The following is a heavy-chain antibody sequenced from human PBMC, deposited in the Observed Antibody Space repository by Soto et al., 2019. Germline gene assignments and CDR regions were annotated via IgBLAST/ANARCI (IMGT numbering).Heavy chain of an antibody. Sequence: SETLSLTCTVSGGSIRGYYWSWFRQPPGKGLEWIGYIYYSGSTNYNPSLKSRVTMSVDTSNNQFSLKLNSVTAADTAIYYCARHRPYSSPFFFDSWGQGTLVTVSS. CDR3: ARHRPYSSPFFFDS. V-gene: IGHV4-59*08. D-gene: IGHD2-15*01. CDR2: IYYSGST. J-gene: IGHJ4*02. CDR1: GGSIRGYY.